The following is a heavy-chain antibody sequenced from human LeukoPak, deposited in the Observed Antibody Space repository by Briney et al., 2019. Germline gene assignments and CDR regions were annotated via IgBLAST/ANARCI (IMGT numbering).Heavy chain of an antibody. D-gene: IGHD3-22*01. CDR3: ARVPLSGYYVSSGYMSY. Sequence: SVKVSCKASGGTFSSYAISWVRQAPGQGLEWMGRIIPIFGTANYAQKFQGRVTITTDESTSTAYMELSSLRSEDTAVYYCARVPLSGYYVSSGYMSYWGQGTLVTVSS. J-gene: IGHJ4*02. CDR2: IIPIFGTA. V-gene: IGHV1-69*05. CDR1: GGTFSSYA.